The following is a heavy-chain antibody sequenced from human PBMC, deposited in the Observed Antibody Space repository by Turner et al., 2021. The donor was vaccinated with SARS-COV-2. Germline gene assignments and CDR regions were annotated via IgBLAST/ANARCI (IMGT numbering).Heavy chain of an antibody. V-gene: IGHV1-24*01. Sequence: QVQLVQSGAEVKKPGASGKVSCKVSGYTLIELSMHWVRQAPGKGLEWMGGFDPEDGETIYAQKFQGSVTMTEDTSTDTAYMELSSLRSEDTAVYYCATGYAYCGADCSIDYWGQGTLVTVSS. CDR3: ATGYAYCGADCSIDY. CDR2: FDPEDGET. CDR1: GYTLIELS. D-gene: IGHD2-21*02. J-gene: IGHJ4*02.